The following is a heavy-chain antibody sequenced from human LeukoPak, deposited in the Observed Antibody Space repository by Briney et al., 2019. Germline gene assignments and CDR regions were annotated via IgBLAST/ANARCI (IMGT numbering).Heavy chain of an antibody. CDR1: GGSISSSSYY. V-gene: IGHV4-61*03. Sequence: PSETLSLTCTVSGGSISSSSYYWGWIRQPPGKGLEWIGYIYYSGSTNYNPSLKSRVTISVDTSKNHFSLKLSSVTAADTAVYYCARCMTGTTCIIDYWGQGTLVTVSP. CDR3: ARCMTGTTCIIDY. J-gene: IGHJ4*02. D-gene: IGHD1-7*01. CDR2: IYYSGST.